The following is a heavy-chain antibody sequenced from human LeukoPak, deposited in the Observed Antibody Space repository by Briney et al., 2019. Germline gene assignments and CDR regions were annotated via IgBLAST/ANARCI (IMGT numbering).Heavy chain of an antibody. CDR2: FSGSGGDT. CDR3: ARLPSYGSGRGDRVDY. V-gene: IGHV3-23*01. D-gene: IGHD3-10*01. CDR1: GFTFSSYA. Sequence: GGSLRLSCAASGFTFSSYAMSWVRQAPGKGLEWVSAFSGSGGDTCYADSVKGRFTISRYNSKNTLYLQMNSLRAEDTAVYYCARLPSYGSGRGDRVDYWGQGTLVTVSS. J-gene: IGHJ4*02.